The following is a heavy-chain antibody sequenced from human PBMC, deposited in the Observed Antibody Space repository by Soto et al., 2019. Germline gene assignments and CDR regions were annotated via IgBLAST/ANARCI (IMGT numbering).Heavy chain of an antibody. Sequence: PGESLKISCKASDTTHWIGWVRQKPGKGLEWMGIIYPGDSDTKYSPSFQGQVTISVDKSISTAYLHWSSLKASDTATYYCARLVNYYFGMDVWGLGTKVTVSS. CDR2: IYPGDSDT. CDR3: ARLVNYYFGMDV. J-gene: IGHJ6*02. CDR1: DTTHW. V-gene: IGHV5-51*01.